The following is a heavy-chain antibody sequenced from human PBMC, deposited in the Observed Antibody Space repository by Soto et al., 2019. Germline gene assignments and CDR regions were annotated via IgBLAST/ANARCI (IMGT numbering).Heavy chain of an antibody. CDR3: AREYSSAWKTVDY. CDR2: ISDIGGTT. Sequence: EVQLLESGGGLAQPGRSLRLSCAASGFTFNSYAVSWVRQAPGKGLEWVSAISDIGGTTYYADSVKGRFNIARDNSKNMLYLQVDSLRAEDTAVYYCAREYSSAWKTVDYWGQGTLVTVSS. D-gene: IGHD6-19*01. CDR1: GFTFNSYA. V-gene: IGHV3-23*01. J-gene: IGHJ4*02.